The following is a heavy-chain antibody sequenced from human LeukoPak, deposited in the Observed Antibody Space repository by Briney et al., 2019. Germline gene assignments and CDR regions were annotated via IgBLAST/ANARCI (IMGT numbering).Heavy chain of an antibody. CDR1: GYTFTSYG. V-gene: IGHV1-18*01. CDR2: ISAYNGNT. CDR3: ARGSDFWSGFYYGRFDP. J-gene: IGHJ5*02. D-gene: IGHD3-3*01. Sequence: ASVKVSCKASGYTFTSYGIRWVRPAPGQGLEWMGWISAYNGNTNYAQKLQGRVTMTTDTSTSTAYMELRSLRSDDTAVYYCARGSDFWSGFYYGRFDPWGQGTLVTVSS.